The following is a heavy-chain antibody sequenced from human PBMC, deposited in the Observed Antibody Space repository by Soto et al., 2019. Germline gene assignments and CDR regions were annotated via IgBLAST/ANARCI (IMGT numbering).Heavy chain of an antibody. CDR2: IRSKANSYAT. V-gene: IGHV3-73*01. Sequence: GGFLRRSCAASGFTFSGSAMHWVRQASGKGLEWVGRIRSKANSYATAYAASVKAWFPISRDDSKNTAYLQMNSLTTADTAVPYWSSLRHDFCSCYRKGCGQGTLVTVSS. D-gene: IGHD3-3*01. CDR3: SSLRHDFCSCYRKG. CDR1: GFTFSGSA. J-gene: IGHJ4*02.